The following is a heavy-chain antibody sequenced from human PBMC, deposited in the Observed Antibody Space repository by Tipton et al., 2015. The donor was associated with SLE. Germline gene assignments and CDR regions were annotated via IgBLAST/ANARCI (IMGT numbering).Heavy chain of an antibody. CDR2: IYYSGST. Sequence: LRLSCTVSGGSISSSSYYWGWIRQPPGKGLEWIGSIYYSGSTYYNPSLKSRVTIPVDTSKHQFSLKLSSVTAADTAVYYCAGITRDGADDYWGQGTLVTVSS. V-gene: IGHV4-39*01. D-gene: IGHD1-14*01. CDR3: AGITRDGADDY. CDR1: GGSISSSSYY. J-gene: IGHJ4*02.